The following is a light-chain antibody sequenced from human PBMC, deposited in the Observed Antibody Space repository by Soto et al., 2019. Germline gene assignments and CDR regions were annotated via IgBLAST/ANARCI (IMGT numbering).Light chain of an antibody. Sequence: DIHMTQSPSTLSASVGDRVNITCRANDTIEVCLSCYQQKAGKAPELLIYGASLLEGGVPSRFSGDGSGSEFIFTLDSLLPDDSANFCCQQCKSFPRTFGQWT. V-gene: IGKV1-5*01. CDR1: DTIEVC. CDR2: GAS. J-gene: IGKJ1*01. CDR3: QQCKSFPRT.